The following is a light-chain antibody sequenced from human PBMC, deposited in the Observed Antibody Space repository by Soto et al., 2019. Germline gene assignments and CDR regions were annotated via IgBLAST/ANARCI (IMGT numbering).Light chain of an antibody. CDR1: SSDVGDYNY. CDR3: AKWDDSLRVYV. J-gene: IGLJ1*01. V-gene: IGLV2-11*01. Sequence: QSALTQPRSVSGSPGQSVTISCTGTSSDVGDYNYVSWYQQHPGKAPKLMIYDVTKRPSGVPDRFSGSKSGNMASLTISGLQAEDEADYFCAKWDDSLRVYVFGSGTKLTVL. CDR2: DVT.